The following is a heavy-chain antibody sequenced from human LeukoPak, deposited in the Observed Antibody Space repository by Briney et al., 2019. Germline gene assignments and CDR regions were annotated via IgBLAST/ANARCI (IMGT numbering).Heavy chain of an antibody. D-gene: IGHD3-3*01. Sequence: ASVKVSCKASGYTFTSYGISWVRQAPGQGLEWMGWTSAYNGNTNYAQKLQGRVTMTTDTSTSTAYMELRSLRSDDTAVYYCARDKYDYYYMDVWGKGTTVTVSS. CDR3: ARDKYDYYYMDV. CDR2: TSAYNGNT. CDR1: GYTFTSYG. J-gene: IGHJ6*03. V-gene: IGHV1-18*01.